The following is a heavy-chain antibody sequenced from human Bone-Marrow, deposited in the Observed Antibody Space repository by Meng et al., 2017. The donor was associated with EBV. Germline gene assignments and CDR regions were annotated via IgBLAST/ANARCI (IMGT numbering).Heavy chain of an antibody. V-gene: IGHV1-46*01. CDR2: INPSGGST. CDR1: GYTFSSYP. D-gene: IGHD3-22*01. Sequence: VQLVQVGAEGKKPGSSVKVSCKASGYTFSSYPISWVRQAPGQGLEWMGIINPSGGSTSYAQKFQGRVTMTRDTSTSTVYMELSSLRSEDTAVYYCARRNYYDSSGDLDYWGQGTLVTVSS. CDR3: ARRNYYDSSGDLDY. J-gene: IGHJ4*02.